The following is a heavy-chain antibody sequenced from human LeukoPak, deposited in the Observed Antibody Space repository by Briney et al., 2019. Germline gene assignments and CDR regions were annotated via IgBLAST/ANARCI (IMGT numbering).Heavy chain of an antibody. Sequence: PGGSLRLSCAASGFTFSSYGMYWVRQAPGKGLEWVAVISYDGSNKYYADSVKGRFTISRDNSKNTLYLQMNSLRAEDTAVYYCAKVIAVAGPEGDYYGMDVWGQGTTVTVSS. D-gene: IGHD6-19*01. CDR1: GFTFSSYG. V-gene: IGHV3-30*18. CDR3: AKVIAVAGPEGDYYGMDV. CDR2: ISYDGSNK. J-gene: IGHJ6*02.